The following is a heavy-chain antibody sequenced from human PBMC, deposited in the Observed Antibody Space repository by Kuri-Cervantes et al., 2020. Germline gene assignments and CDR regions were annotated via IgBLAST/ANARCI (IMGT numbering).Heavy chain of an antibody. D-gene: IGHD3-22*01. CDR2: NSWGGGST. V-gene: IGHV3-43*01. CDR3: ARGGYYYESSGHYYYYGMDV. CDR1: GFTFDHYT. J-gene: IGHJ6*02. Sequence: GESLKISCAASGFTFDHYTMHWVRQAPGKGLEWVSLNSWGGGSTYYADSVKGRFPISRDNSKNSLYLQMNSLRAEETAVYYCARGGYYYESSGHYYYYGMDVWGQGTTVTVSS.